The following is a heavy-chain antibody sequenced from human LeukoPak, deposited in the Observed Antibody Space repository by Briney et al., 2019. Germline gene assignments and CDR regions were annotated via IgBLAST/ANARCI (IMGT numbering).Heavy chain of an antibody. V-gene: IGHV3-23*01. CDR2: ICGNNGNT. J-gene: IGHJ4*02. Sequence: PGGSLRLSCAASGFTFGSYAMSWVRQAPGKGLEWVSDICGNNGNTYYADSVKGRFTISRDNSKNTLYLQMNSLRAEDTAVYYCAKQTGGSCYSGFDSWGQGTLVTVST. CDR1: GFTFGSYA. CDR3: AKQTGGSCYSGFDS. D-gene: IGHD2-15*01.